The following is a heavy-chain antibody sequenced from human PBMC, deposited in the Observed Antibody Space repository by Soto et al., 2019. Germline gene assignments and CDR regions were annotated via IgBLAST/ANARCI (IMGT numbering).Heavy chain of an antibody. CDR2: IYYSGST. D-gene: IGHD3-10*01. CDR3: ATLWFGAADY. Sequence: QLQLQESGPGLVKPSETLSLTCTVSGGSISRSSYYWGWIRQPPGKGLEWIGSIYYSGSTHYNPSIKGRITISVDTSKNQFSLKLSSVTAADTAVYYCATLWFGAADYWGQGTLVTVSS. J-gene: IGHJ4*02. CDR1: GGSISRSSYY. V-gene: IGHV4-39*01.